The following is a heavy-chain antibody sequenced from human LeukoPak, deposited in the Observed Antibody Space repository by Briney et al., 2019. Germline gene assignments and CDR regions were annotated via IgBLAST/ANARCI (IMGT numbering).Heavy chain of an antibody. CDR3: AKRLNGLGGSSSVQFDP. CDR1: GYTFSSYA. CDR2: ISGSGGST. V-gene: IGHV3-23*01. J-gene: IGHJ5*02. D-gene: IGHD6-6*01. Sequence: PGGSLRLSCAASGYTFSSYAMSWVRQAPGKGLEWVSAISGSGGSTYYADSVKGRFTISRDNSKNTLYLQMNSLRAEDTAVYYCAKRLNGLGGSSSVQFDPWGQGTLVTVSS.